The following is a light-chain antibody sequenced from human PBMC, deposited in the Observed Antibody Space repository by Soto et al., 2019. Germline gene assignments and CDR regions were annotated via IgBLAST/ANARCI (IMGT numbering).Light chain of an antibody. V-gene: IGKV3D-15*01. J-gene: IGKJ1*01. Sequence: EIVMTQSPATLSVSPGERATLSCRASQSVNIYLAWYQQKPGQAPRLLIFGASYRATGIPARFSGSGSGTEFNLTISSLQSEDFAVYYCQQCHDWPPWTFGQGTKVDIK. CDR2: GAS. CDR3: QQCHDWPPWT. CDR1: QSVNIY.